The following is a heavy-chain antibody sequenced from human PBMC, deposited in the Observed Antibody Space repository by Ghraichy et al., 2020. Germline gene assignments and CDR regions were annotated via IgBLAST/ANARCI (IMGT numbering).Heavy chain of an antibody. J-gene: IGHJ6*02. CDR3: ARADYIGYCGITSCHDYGMDV. CDR2: ISGSAHGSACTT. Sequence: SCATSGFSFSDYSMNWVRQAPGKGLEWLAWISGSAHGSACTTPYGDSVTSRITISRDDAKNSQFLQMTSLRDEDTAVFYCARADYIGYCGITSCHDYGMDVWGQGTTVTVSS. V-gene: IGHV3-48*02. D-gene: IGHD2-2*01. CDR1: GFSFSDYS.